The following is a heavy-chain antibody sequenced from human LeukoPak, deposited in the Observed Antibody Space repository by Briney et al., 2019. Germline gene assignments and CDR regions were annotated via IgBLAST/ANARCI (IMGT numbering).Heavy chain of an antibody. V-gene: IGHV5-51*01. CDR3: ARQRDGYSFDY. CDR1: GYTFTSYW. J-gene: IGHJ4*02. CDR2: IYPGDSDT. Sequence: KTGESLKISCKGSGYTFTSYWIAWVRQMPGKGLEWMGIIYPGDSDTRYSPSFQGQVTISADKSSNTASLQWSSLKASDTAMYYCARQRDGYSFDYWGQGTLVTVSS. D-gene: IGHD5-24*01.